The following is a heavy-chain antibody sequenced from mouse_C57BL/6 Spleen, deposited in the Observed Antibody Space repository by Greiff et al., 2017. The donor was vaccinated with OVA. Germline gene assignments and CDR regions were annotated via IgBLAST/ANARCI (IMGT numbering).Heavy chain of an antibody. CDR1: GFNIKDDY. V-gene: IGHV14-4*01. CDR2: IDPENGDT. CDR3: TTHYYGSSHFDY. D-gene: IGHD1-1*01. Sequence: EVKLQESGAELVRPGASVKLSCTASGFNIKDDYMHWVKQRPEQGLEWIGWIDPENGDTEYASKFQGKATITADTSSNTAYLQLSSLTSEDTAVYYCTTHYYGSSHFDYWGQGTTLTVSS. J-gene: IGHJ2*01.